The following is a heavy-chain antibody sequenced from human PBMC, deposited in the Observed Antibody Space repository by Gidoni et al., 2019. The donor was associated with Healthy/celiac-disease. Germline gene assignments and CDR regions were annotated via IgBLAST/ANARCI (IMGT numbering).Heavy chain of an antibody. CDR3: ARGGGYYVILTGYHYYYGMDV. J-gene: IGHJ6*02. V-gene: IGHV4-30-2*01. CDR1: GGSMRSGGYS. Sequence: QLQLQESGSGLVKPSQTLSLTCAVSGGSMRSGGYSWGWIRQPPGKGLGWIGYIYHSGITYHNPSLKSRVTISVDRSKNQFSLKLSSVTAADTAVYYCARGGGYYVILTGYHYYYGMDVWGQGTTVTVSS. CDR2: IYHSGIT. D-gene: IGHD3-9*01.